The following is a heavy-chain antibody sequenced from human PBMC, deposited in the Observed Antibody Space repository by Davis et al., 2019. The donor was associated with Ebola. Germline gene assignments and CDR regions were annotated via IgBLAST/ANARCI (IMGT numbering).Heavy chain of an antibody. CDR2: INPNSGGT. CDR1: GGTFSSYA. V-gene: IGHV1-2*06. CDR3: ARAAVVVVVAATNWFDP. D-gene: IGHD2-15*01. J-gene: IGHJ5*02. Sequence: ASVKVSCKASGGTFSSYAISWVRQAPGQGLEWMGRINPNSGGTNYAQKFQGRVTMTRDTSISTAYMELSRLRSDDTAVYYCARAAVVVVVAATNWFDPWGQGTLVTVSS.